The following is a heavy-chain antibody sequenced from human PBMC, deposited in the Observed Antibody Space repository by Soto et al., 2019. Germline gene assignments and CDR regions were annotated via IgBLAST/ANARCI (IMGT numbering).Heavy chain of an antibody. CDR2: INGGSGNT. D-gene: IGHD3-10*01. J-gene: IGHJ4*02. CDR3: ARVPPWGNSAGDYYIQHYDS. V-gene: IGHV1-3*01. Sequence: ASVKVSCKSSGFTFTSYAIHWLRQAPGQRPQWMGWINGGSGNTKYSQDFQGRVTFTRDTFATTAYLELSSLRSEDTAVFYCARVPPWGNSAGDYYIQHYDSWGQGTPVTVSS. CDR1: GFTFTSYA.